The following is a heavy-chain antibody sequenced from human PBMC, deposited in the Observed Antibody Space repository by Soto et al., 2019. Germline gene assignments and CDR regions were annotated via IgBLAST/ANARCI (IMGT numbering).Heavy chain of an antibody. V-gene: IGHV3-23*01. D-gene: IGHD2-21*02. CDR3: GRGAPRVPTAYFDP. J-gene: IGHJ5*02. CDR2: ISSSGRST. CDR1: GFIFSDYA. Sequence: EVHLSQSGGGLQQPVGSLRLSCVGSGFIFSDYAMTWVRQAPGKGLEWVSAISSSGRSTYIADSVKGRFTISRDNLQNTLFLQMNSLRADDSAIYLCGRGAPRVPTAYFDPWGQGTLVTVS.